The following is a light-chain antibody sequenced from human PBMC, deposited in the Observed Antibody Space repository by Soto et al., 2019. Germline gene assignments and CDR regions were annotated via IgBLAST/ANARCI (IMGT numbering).Light chain of an antibody. CDR2: GAS. Sequence: DIPMTQSPSSLSASIGDRVTITCRASQTIRKSLNWYQQKAETAPKLLIFGASSLQSGVPSRFSASGSGTEFTLTISSLQPEDFATYHCQQSYSTPWTFGQGTKVEI. CDR3: QQSYSTPWT. V-gene: IGKV1-39*01. J-gene: IGKJ1*01. CDR1: QTIRKS.